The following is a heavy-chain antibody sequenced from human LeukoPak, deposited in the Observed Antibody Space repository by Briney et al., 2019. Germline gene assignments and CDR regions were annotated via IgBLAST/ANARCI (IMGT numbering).Heavy chain of an antibody. Sequence: SGTAFATYFADSVKGRFAISRDNSKNTLSLQMNSLRAEDTAVYYCAKDRAAAGIYYFDYWGQGTLVTVSS. V-gene: IGHV3-23*01. D-gene: IGHD6-13*01. CDR2: SGTAFAT. J-gene: IGHJ4*02. CDR3: AKDRAAAGIYYFDY.